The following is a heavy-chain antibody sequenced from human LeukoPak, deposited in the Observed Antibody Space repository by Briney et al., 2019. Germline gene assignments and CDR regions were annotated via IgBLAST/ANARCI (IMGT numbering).Heavy chain of an antibody. V-gene: IGHV1-8*01. CDR1: GYTFTSYD. CDR2: LNPNSGNT. J-gene: IGHJ5*02. Sequence: ASVKVSCKASGYTFTSYDINWVRQATGQGLEWMGWLNPNSGNTGYAQKFPGRVTMTRNTSISTAYMELSSLRSEDTAVYYCARGPRKNCSGGSCYRNNWFDPWGQGTLVTVSS. D-gene: IGHD2-15*01. CDR3: ARGPRKNCSGGSCYRNNWFDP.